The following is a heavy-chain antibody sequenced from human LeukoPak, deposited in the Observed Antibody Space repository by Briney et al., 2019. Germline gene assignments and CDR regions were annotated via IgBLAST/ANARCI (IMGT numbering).Heavy chain of an antibody. J-gene: IGHJ6*03. CDR2: FDPNGGGT. V-gene: IGHV1-2*06. D-gene: IGHD3-10*01. CDR3: ARGLWFGDTKGYYYYMDV. CDR1: GYTFTAYY. Sequence: ASVKVSCEASGYTFTAYYMHWVRQAPGQGLEWMGRFDPNGGGTNYAQKFQGRFTMTRDTSINTAYMELSSLRSVDTAVYYCARGLWFGDTKGYYYYMDVWGKGTTVTVSS.